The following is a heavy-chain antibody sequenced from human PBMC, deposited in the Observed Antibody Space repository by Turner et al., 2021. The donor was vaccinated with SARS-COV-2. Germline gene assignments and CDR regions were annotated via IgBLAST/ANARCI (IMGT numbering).Heavy chain of an antibody. CDR1: GFTFSSYR. D-gene: IGHD3-3*01. CDR3: ARDYYDFWSGKSFKHASFDY. Sequence: EVQLVESGGGLVKPGGSLRLSCAASGFTFSSYRMNWVRQAPGKGLEWVSSISSRISYIYYADSVKGRFTISRDNAKNSLYLQMNSLRAEDTAVYYCARDYYDFWSGKSFKHASFDYWGQGTLVTVSS. J-gene: IGHJ4*02. V-gene: IGHV3-21*01. CDR2: ISSRISYI.